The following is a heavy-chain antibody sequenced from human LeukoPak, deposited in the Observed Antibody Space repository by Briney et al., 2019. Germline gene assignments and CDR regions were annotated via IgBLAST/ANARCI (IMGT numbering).Heavy chain of an antibody. CDR3: VREAYSSSWYGGDNWFDP. CDR1: GDSVSTNSAA. V-gene: IGHV6-1*01. D-gene: IGHD6-13*01. Sequence: SQTLSLTCAISGDSVSTNSAAWNWIRQSPWRGLEWLGRTYYRSKWYNAYAVSVKSRITINPDTSKNQLSLHLNSVTPGDTAVYYCVREAYSSSWYGGDNWFDPWGQGTLVTVSS. J-gene: IGHJ5*02. CDR2: TYYRSKWYN.